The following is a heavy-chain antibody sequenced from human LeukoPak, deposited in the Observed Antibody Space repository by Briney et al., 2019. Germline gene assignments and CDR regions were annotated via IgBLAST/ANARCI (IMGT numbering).Heavy chain of an antibody. D-gene: IGHD2-21*01. CDR3: ARGGSEPYYYYMDV. CDR1: GGSISSYY. Sequence: SETLSLTCTVSGGSISSYYWIWIRQPAGKGLEWIGRIYTSGSTNYNHSLKSRVTMSVDASKNQFSLKLSSVTAADTAVYYCARGGSEPYYYYMDVWGKGTTVTVSS. CDR2: IYTSGST. V-gene: IGHV4-4*07. J-gene: IGHJ6*03.